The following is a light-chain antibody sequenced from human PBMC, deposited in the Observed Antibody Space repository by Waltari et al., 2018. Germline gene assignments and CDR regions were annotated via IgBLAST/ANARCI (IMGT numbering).Light chain of an antibody. CDR2: KTS. V-gene: IGKV1-5*03. Sequence: DIQMTQSPSSLSASVGDRVTITCRASQGIVNWLAWYQQKPGNAPRLLIYKTSNLEDGVPSRFIGSGSGTDFTLIINGLQPVDFATYYCQQYDSMPYSFGQGTRVEIK. CDR1: QGIVNW. J-gene: IGKJ2*03. CDR3: QQYDSMPYS.